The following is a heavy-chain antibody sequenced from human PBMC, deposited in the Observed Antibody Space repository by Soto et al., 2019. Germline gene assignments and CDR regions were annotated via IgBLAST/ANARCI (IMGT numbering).Heavy chain of an antibody. Sequence: EVQLLESGGGLVQPGGSLRLSCAASGFTFSSYAMSWVRQAPGKGLEWVSAISGSGGSTYYADSVKGRFTISRDNSKNTPYLQMNSLRAEYTTVYYCATPFPYSSGWDAGGNYFDYWGQGTLVTVSS. J-gene: IGHJ4*02. V-gene: IGHV3-23*01. D-gene: IGHD6-19*01. CDR2: ISGSGGST. CDR1: GFTFSSYA. CDR3: ATPFPYSSGWDAGGNYFDY.